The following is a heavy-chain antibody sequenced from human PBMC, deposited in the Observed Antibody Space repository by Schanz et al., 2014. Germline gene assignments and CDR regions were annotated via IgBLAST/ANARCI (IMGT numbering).Heavy chain of an antibody. D-gene: IGHD3-3*01. V-gene: IGHV3-11*01. Sequence: QVQLVESGGGLVKPGGSLRLSCAVSGFTFSDYYMSWIRQAPGKGLEWVSYISSSGSTIYYADSVKGRFTISRDNAKNSLYLQMNSLRAEDTAVYYCTTVERITIFEVVPYYYYYMDVWGRGTTVTVSS. CDR1: GFTFSDYY. J-gene: IGHJ6*03. CDR3: TTVERITIFEVVPYYYYYMDV. CDR2: ISSSGSTI.